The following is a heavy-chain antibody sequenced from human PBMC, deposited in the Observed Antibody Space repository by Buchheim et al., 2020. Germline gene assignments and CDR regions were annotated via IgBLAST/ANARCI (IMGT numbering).Heavy chain of an antibody. J-gene: IGHJ4*02. CDR3: ARDVPDY. V-gene: IGHV3-7*01. Sequence: EVQLVESGGGLVQPGGSLRLSCAASGFTFSGYWMSWVRQAPGKGLEWVADINQDGSEKNNVDSVKGRFTIVRDNAKNSVSLQMNSLRVEDTAVYFCARDVPDYWGQGTL. CDR1: GFTFSGYW. CDR2: INQDGSEK.